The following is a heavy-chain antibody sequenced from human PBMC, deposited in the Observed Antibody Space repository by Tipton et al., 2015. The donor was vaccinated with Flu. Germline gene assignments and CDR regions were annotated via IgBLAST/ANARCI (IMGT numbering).Heavy chain of an antibody. V-gene: IGHV4-39*01. CDR2: IFYSGDT. D-gene: IGHD1-26*01. CDR3: ARLGFSGSYFDY. J-gene: IGHJ4*02. CDR1: DGSISSSTYY. Sequence: TLSLTCTVSDGSISSSTYYWDWIRQSPGKGLEWIGSIFYSGDTYYNPSLKSRVTISVDTSKNQFSLRLTSVTAADTAVFYCARLGFSGSYFDYWGQGTLVTVSP.